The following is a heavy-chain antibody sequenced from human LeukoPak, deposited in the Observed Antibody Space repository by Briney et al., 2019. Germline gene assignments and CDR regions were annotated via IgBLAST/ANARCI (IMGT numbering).Heavy chain of an antibody. CDR2: IYYSGST. D-gene: IGHD6-13*01. CDR1: GGSISSGGYS. Sequence: SQTLSLTCAVSGGSISSGGYSWRWIRQPPGKGLEWIGYIYYSGSTYYNPSLKSRVTISVDTSKNQFSLKLSSVTAADTAVYYCARGSGGTIPFDYWGQGTLVTVSS. V-gene: IGHV4-30-4*07. CDR3: ARGSGGTIPFDY. J-gene: IGHJ4*02.